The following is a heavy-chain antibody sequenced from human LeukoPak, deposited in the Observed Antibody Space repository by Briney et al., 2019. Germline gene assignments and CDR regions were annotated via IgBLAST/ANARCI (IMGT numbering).Heavy chain of an antibody. J-gene: IGHJ4*02. D-gene: IGHD3-22*01. CDR2: IYYSGST. CDR3: ARGSWGYYDSSGYYHPYPHTASQIDY. Sequence: NPSETLSLTCTVSGGSISSGDYYWSWIRQPPGKGLEWIGYIYYSGSTYYNPSLKSRVTISVDTSKNQFSLKLSSVTAADTAVYYCARGSWGYYDSSGYYHPYPHTASQIDYWGQGTLVTVSS. V-gene: IGHV4-30-4*01. CDR1: GGSISSGDYY.